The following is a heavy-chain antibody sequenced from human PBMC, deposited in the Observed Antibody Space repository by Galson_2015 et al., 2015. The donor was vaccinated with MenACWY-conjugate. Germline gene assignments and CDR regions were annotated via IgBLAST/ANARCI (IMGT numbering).Heavy chain of an antibody. Sequence: SETLSLTCAVYGGSFSGYYWSWIRQPPGKGLEWIGEINHSGSTNYNPSLKSRVTISVDTSKNQFSLKLSSVTAADTAVYYCARKQLTRDFDIWGQGTMVTVSS. J-gene: IGHJ3*02. CDR1: GGSFSGYY. CDR2: INHSGST. V-gene: IGHV4-34*01. CDR3: ARKQLTRDFDI. D-gene: IGHD6-13*01.